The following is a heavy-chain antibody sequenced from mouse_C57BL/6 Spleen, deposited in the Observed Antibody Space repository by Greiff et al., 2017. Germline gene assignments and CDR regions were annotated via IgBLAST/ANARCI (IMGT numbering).Heavy chain of an antibody. D-gene: IGHD2-4*01. Sequence: EVHLVQSGGDLVKLGGSLKFSCAVSGFTFSSNGMSWFRQTLDKRLEWVATFSSGGSYTYYPDSVKGRCTISRDNANNTQYPQLSSLKPEDTAVYYCAGPYDDDEAWFAYWGQGTLVTVSA. CDR3: AGPYDDDEAWFAY. V-gene: IGHV5-6*01. J-gene: IGHJ3*01. CDR1: GFTFSSNG. CDR2: FSSGGSYT.